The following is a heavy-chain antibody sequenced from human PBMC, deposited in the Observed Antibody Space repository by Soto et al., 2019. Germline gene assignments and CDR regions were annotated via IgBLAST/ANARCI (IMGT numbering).Heavy chain of an antibody. CDR1: GYTFTGYY. CDR3: ARGRTFYDILTGYPDHFDY. J-gene: IGHJ4*02. Sequence: ASVKVSCKASGYTFTGYYMHWVRQAPGQGLEWMGWINPNSGGTNYARKFQGWVTMTRDSSISTAYMELSRLRSHDTAVYYCARGRTFYDILTGYPDHFDYWGQGTLVTVSS. V-gene: IGHV1-2*04. CDR2: INPNSGGT. D-gene: IGHD3-9*01.